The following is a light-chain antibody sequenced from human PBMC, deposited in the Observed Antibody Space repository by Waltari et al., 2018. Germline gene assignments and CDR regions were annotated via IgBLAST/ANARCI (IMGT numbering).Light chain of an antibody. Sequence: SYVLTQPPSVSVAPGQTARISCGGDNIGSDSVQWYQQRQGQAPLLGVCDECARPSGNPERISGSKSGNTATLTISRVEAGDEADYHCQVWDNSGDHWVFGGGTKLTVL. CDR2: DEC. J-gene: IGLJ3*02. V-gene: IGLV3-21*02. CDR1: NIGSDS. CDR3: QVWDNSGDHWV.